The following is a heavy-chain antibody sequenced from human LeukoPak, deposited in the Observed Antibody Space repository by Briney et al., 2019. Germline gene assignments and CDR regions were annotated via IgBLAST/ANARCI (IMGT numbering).Heavy chain of an antibody. CDR3: AKVDWGSSWNNPDC. Sequence: PGGSLRLSCAASGFRFNKFGMHWVRQALGKGLEWVAFIRHDGTTQYYTDSVKGRFIISRDDSKNTFYLQMNSLRVEDTAIYYCAKVDWGSSWNNPDCWGQGTLVIVSS. CDR2: IRHDGTTQ. V-gene: IGHV3-30*02. J-gene: IGHJ4*02. CDR1: GFRFNKFG. D-gene: IGHD6-13*01.